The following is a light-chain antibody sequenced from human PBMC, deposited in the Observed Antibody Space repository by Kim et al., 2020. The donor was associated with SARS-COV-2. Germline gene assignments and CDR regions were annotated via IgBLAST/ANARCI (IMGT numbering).Light chain of an antibody. CDR3: QQYNNFSWS. Sequence: DIQMTQSPSTLSASVGDRVTITCRASHSVSRWLAWYQQKPGKSPKLLIYRATDLESGIPSRFSGSGSETDFTLTISSLQPGDFATYYCQQYNNFSWSFGHETKVDIK. CDR1: HSVSRW. V-gene: IGKV1-5*03. J-gene: IGKJ1*01. CDR2: RAT.